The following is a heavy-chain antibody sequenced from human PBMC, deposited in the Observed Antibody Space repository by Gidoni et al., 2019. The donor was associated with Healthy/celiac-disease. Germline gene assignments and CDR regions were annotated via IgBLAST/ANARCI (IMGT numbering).Heavy chain of an antibody. D-gene: IGHD3-10*01. CDR1: GLTFRSYA. J-gene: IGHJ4*02. CDR3: SGGRYYYGSGSYLSY. CDR2: ISSNGGST. Sequence: EVQRVASGGGLVERGGSLRLSCSGSGLTFRSYAMQRVRRAPGKGLEYVSAISSNGGSTYYADSVKGRFTISRDNSKNTLYLQMSSLRAEDTAVYYCSGGRYYYGSGSYLSYWGQGTLVTVSS. V-gene: IGHV3-64D*08.